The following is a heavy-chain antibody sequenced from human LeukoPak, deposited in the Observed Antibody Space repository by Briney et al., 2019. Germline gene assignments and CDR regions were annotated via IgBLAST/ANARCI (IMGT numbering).Heavy chain of an antibody. Sequence: SETLSLTCTVSGGSISSYYWRWIRLPPGKALEWIGYIYYSGSTNYNPSLKSRVTISVDTSKNQFSLKLSSVTAADTAVYYCARTRAYGGRPDYWGQGTVVTVSS. CDR1: GGSISSYY. CDR2: IYYSGST. J-gene: IGHJ4*02. V-gene: IGHV4-59*01. CDR3: ARTRAYGGRPDY. D-gene: IGHD4-23*01.